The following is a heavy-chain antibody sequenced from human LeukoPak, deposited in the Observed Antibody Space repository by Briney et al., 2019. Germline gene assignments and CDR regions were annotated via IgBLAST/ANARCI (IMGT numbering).Heavy chain of an antibody. V-gene: IGHV3-33*01. CDR3: ARGVYSVYYYYMDV. Sequence: GRSLRLSCAASGFTFSSYGMHWVRQAPGKGLEWVAVIWYDGSNKYYADSVKGRFTISRDNSKNTLYLQMNSLRAEDTAVYYCARGVYSVYYYYMDVWGKGTTVTVSS. CDR2: IWYDGSNK. CDR1: GFTFSSYG. D-gene: IGHD5/OR15-5a*01. J-gene: IGHJ6*03.